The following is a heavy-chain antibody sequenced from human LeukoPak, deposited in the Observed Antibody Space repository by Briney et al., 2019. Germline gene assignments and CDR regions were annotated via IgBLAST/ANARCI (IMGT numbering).Heavy chain of an antibody. Sequence: SETLSLTCTVSGGSISSYYWSWIRQPPGKGLEWIGYIYYSGSTNYNPSLKSRVTISVDTSKNQFSLKRSSVTAADTAVYYCATGTRGQWFDPWGQGTLVTVSS. J-gene: IGHJ5*02. V-gene: IGHV4-59*01. CDR3: ATGTRGQWFDP. D-gene: IGHD1-7*01. CDR2: IYYSGST. CDR1: GGSISSYY.